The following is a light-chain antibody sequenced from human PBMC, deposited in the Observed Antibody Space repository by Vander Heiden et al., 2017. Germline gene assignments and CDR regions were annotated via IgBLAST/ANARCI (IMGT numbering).Light chain of an antibody. V-gene: IGKV3-20*01. CDR1: QSVSSTY. Sequence: EIVLTQSPGTLSLSPGERATLSCRASQSVSSTYLAWYQQKPVQAPRLLIYGASSRATRIPDRFSRSGAGTDFTLTISRPDPEDFAVYHCLRYGGSASRFGQEGKVEI. CDR3: LRYGGSASR. CDR2: GAS. J-gene: IGKJ1*01.